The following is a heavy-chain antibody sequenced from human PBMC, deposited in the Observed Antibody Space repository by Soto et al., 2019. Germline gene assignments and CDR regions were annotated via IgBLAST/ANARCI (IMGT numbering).Heavy chain of an antibody. J-gene: IGHJ4*02. D-gene: IGHD3-3*01. CDR1: GYTFTSYG. V-gene: IGHV1-18*01. CDR2: ISAYNGNT. Sequence: QVQLVQSGAEVKKPGASVKVSCKASGYTFTSYGISWVRQAPGQGLEWMGWISAYNGNTNYAQKLQGRDTMTPDTSTSTAYMELRSLRSDDTAVYYCARVSRDDFWSGYYDHWGQGTLVTVSS. CDR3: ARVSRDDFWSGYYDH.